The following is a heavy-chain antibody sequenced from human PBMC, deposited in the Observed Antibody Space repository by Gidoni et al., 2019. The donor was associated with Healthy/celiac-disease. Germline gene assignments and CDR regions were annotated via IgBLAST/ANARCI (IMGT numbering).Heavy chain of an antibody. CDR1: GFTFSSYG. CDR3: AKDMAASTLYYYYYGMDV. J-gene: IGHJ6*02. V-gene: IGHV3-30*18. Sequence: QVQLVESGGGVVQPGRSLRPSCAAHGFTFSSYGLPWVRKAPGKGLEWVAVISYDGSNKYYADSVKGRFTISRDKSKNTLYLQMNSLRAEDTAVYYCAKDMAASTLYYYYYGMDVWGQGTTVTVSS. CDR2: ISYDGSNK. D-gene: IGHD6-6*01.